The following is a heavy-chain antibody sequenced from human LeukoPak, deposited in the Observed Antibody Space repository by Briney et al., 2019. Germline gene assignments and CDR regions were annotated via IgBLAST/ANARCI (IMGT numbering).Heavy chain of an antibody. J-gene: IGHJ5*02. CDR3: ARAVDFWSGYPQPNWFDP. CDR1: GSTFSSYA. V-gene: IGHV3-23*01. Sequence: PGGSLRLSCAASGSTFSSYAMSWVRQAPGKGLEWVSAISGSGGSTYYADSVKGRFTISRDKSKNTLYLQMNSLRAEDTAVYYCARAVDFWSGYPQPNWFDPWGQGTLVTVSS. CDR2: ISGSGGST. D-gene: IGHD3-3*01.